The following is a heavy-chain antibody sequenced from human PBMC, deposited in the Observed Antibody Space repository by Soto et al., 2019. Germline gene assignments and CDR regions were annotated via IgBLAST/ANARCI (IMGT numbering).Heavy chain of an antibody. J-gene: IGHJ3*02. V-gene: IGHV3-23*01. Sequence: GGSLRLSCAASGFTFSSYAMSWVRQAPGKGLEWVSAISGSGGSTYYADSVKGRFTISRDNSKNTLYLQMNSLRAEDTAVYYCAKDRGVTTVVGDAFDIWGQGTMVTVSS. CDR1: GFTFSSYA. D-gene: IGHD4-17*01. CDR3: AKDRGVTTVVGDAFDI. CDR2: ISGSGGST.